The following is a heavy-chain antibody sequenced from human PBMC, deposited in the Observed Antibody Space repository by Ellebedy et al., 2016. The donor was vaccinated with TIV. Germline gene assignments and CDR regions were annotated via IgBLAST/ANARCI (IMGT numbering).Heavy chain of an antibody. J-gene: IGHJ4*02. CDR3: ARDENYGAEVIDY. CDR2: ISSSGSPI. CDR1: GFTFSSYS. V-gene: IGHV3-48*02. Sequence: GESLKISCAVSGFTFSSYSMNWVRQAPGKGLEWVSYISSSGSPIHYAASVKGRFSISRDNVKNSLSLQMNSLRDEDTAVYYCARDENYGAEVIDYWGQGTLVTVSS. D-gene: IGHD4-17*01.